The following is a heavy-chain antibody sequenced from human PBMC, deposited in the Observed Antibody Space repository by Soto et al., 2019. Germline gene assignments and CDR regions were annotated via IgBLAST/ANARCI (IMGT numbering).Heavy chain of an antibody. CDR2: IIPIFGTA. CDR3: ARGNWNYVPSPPYYYYYGMDV. V-gene: IGHV1-69*13. CDR1: GGTFSSYA. Sequence: SVKVSCKASGGTFSSYAISWVRQAPGQGLEWMGGIIPIFGTANYAQKFQGRVTITADESTSTAYMELSSLRSEDTAVYYCARGNWNYVPSPPYYYYYGMDVWGQGTTVTVSS. D-gene: IGHD1-7*01. J-gene: IGHJ6*02.